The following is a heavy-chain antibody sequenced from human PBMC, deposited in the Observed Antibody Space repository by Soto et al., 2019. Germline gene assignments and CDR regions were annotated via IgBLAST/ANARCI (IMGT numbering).Heavy chain of an antibody. CDR1: GFTFSSYA. Sequence: AGRSLRLSCAASGFTSSGFTFSSYAMSWVRQAPGKGLEWVSSITGSGDNTYYADSVKGRFTVSRDNSKNTLFLQMNSLRAEDTAVYYCAKDRAAVAPRVRFDPWGQGTLVTV. CDR2: ITGSGDNT. D-gene: IGHD6-19*01. CDR3: AKDRAAVAPRVRFDP. J-gene: IGHJ5*02. V-gene: IGHV3-23*01.